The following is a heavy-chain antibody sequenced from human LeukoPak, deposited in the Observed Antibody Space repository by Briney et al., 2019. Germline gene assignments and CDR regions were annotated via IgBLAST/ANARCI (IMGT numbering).Heavy chain of an antibody. J-gene: IGHJ4*02. CDR3: ARAGSHWHYVY. CDR2: IKQDGSER. CDR1: GFTFSGFS. Sequence: GGSLRLSCAASGFTFSGFSMSWVRQSPTKGLEWVANIKQDGSERYYVDSVKGRFTISRDNAKNSLSLQMNNLRVEDTAVYYCARAGSHWHYVYWGQGTVVAVSS. D-gene: IGHD3-10*01. V-gene: IGHV3-7*01.